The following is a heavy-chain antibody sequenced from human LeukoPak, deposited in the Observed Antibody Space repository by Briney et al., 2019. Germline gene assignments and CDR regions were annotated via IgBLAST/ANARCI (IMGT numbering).Heavy chain of an antibody. D-gene: IGHD3-22*01. V-gene: IGHV3-11*04. Sequence: NPGGSLRLSCAASGFTFSDYYMSWIRQAPGKGLEWVSCISSSGSTIYYADSVKGRFTISRDNAKNSLYLQMNSLRAEDTAVYYCARDAASYYYDSSGWIDYWGQGTLVTVSS. J-gene: IGHJ4*02. CDR1: GFTFSDYY. CDR3: ARDAASYYYDSSGWIDY. CDR2: ISSSGSTI.